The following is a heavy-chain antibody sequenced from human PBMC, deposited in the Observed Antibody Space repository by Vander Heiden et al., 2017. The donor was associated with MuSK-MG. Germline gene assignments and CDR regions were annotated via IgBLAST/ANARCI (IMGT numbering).Heavy chain of an antibody. V-gene: IGHV4-34*01. J-gene: IGHJ4*02. CDR3: ARNQEESPSYFDY. CDR1: GGSFSGYY. Sequence: VQLQQWDAGLLKPSETLSLTCAVYGGSFSGYYGSWIRQPPGKGLEWIGEINHSGSTNYNPSLKSRVTISVDTSKNQFSLKLSSVTAADTAVYYCARNQEESPSYFDYWGQGTLVTVSS. CDR2: INHSGST.